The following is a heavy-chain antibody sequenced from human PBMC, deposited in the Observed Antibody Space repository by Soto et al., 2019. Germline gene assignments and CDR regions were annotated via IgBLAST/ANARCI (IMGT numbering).Heavy chain of an antibody. D-gene: IGHD6-19*01. J-gene: IGHJ3*02. CDR1: GGSFSGYY. V-gene: IGHV4-34*01. Sequence: QVQLQQWGAGLLKPSETLSLTCAVYGGSFSGYYWSWIRQPPGKGLAWIGEINHSGSTHYNPSLKSRVTISVDTSKNQFSLKLSSVTAADTAVYYCARGASSGPPKDAFDIWGQGTMVTVSS. CDR3: ARGASSGPPKDAFDI. CDR2: INHSGST.